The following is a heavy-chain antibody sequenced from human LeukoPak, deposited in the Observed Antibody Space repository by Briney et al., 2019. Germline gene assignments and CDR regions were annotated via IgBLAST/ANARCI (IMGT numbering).Heavy chain of an antibody. D-gene: IGHD3-10*01. V-gene: IGHV3-21*01. CDR1: GFTVSTNS. Sequence: GGSLRLSCTVSGFTVSTNSMSWVRQAPGKGLEWVSSISSSSSYIYYADSVKGRFTISRDNAKNSLYLQMNSLRAEDTAVYYCARWDYGSGSNYYMDVWGKGTTVTVSS. CDR3: ARWDYGSGSNYYMDV. CDR2: ISSSSSYI. J-gene: IGHJ6*03.